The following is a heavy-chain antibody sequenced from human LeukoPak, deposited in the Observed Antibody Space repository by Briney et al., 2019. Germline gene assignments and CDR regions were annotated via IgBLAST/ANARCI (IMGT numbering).Heavy chain of an antibody. CDR1: GGTFSSYA. V-gene: IGHV1-69*04. Sequence: SVKVSFKASGGTFSSYAISWVRQAPGQGLEWMGRIIPILGIANYAQKFQGRVTITADKSTSTAYMELSSLRSEGTAVYYCARGTMVRGVSYYGMDVWGQGTTVTVSS. CDR3: ARGTMVRGVSYYGMDV. D-gene: IGHD3-10*01. CDR2: IIPILGIA. J-gene: IGHJ6*02.